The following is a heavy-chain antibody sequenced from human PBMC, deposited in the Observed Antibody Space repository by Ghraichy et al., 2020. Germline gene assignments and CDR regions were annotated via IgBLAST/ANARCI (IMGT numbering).Heavy chain of an antibody. Sequence: SETRSLTCSVSGGSISSGTYYWGWIRQPPGKGLEWIGTIYYSGSTYYNPSLKSRVTISVDTSRNQISLKLTSVTAADTALYYCVGGGTYYYFDYWGQGALVTVSS. J-gene: IGHJ4*02. D-gene: IGHD1-26*01. CDR2: IYYSGST. CDR1: GGSISSGTYY. V-gene: IGHV4-39*01. CDR3: VGGGTYYYFDY.